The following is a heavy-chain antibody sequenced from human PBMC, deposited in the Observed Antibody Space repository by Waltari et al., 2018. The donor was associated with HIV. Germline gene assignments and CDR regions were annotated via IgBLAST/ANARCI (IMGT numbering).Heavy chain of an antibody. D-gene: IGHD1-1*01. V-gene: IGHV4-34*01. CDR2: INHRGDT. CDR1: GDPFNDSN. CDR3: TRYKWPGRGYYYGLDV. J-gene: IGHJ6*02. Sequence: QVQFHQWGAGLLKPSETLSLTCAVYGDPFNDSNCNWIRQSPGKGLEWIGAINHRGDTHCHPSLTGRVSMSVDTSKNQVSLRLTSVTAADTAVYYCTRYKWPGRGYYYGLDVWGQGTTVVVS.